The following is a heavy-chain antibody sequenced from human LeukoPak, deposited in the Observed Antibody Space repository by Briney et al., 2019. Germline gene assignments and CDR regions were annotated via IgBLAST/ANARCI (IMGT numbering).Heavy chain of an antibody. CDR2: IYTSGST. J-gene: IGHJ4*02. V-gene: IGHV4-61*02. Sequence: PSETLSLTCTVSGGSISNGSYYWSWIRQPAGKGLEWIGRIYTSGSTNYNPSLKSRVTISVDTSKNQFSLKLSSVTAADTAVYYCARGIQLDYWGQGTLVTVSS. CDR3: ARGIQLDY. D-gene: IGHD5-18*01. CDR1: GGSISNGSYY.